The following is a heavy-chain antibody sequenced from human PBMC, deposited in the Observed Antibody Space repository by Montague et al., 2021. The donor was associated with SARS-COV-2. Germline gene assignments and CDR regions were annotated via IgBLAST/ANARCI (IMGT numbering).Heavy chain of an antibody. Sequence: SETLSLTCTVSGGSISSYYWSWIRQPPRKGLEWIVYIYYSRSTNYNHSLNSRVTITVDTSTNKFSMKLSSVTAADTAVYYCARVGVPYYDILTGYYIGVSDGFDTWGQGTMVTVSS. CDR1: GGSISSYY. CDR2: IYYSRST. D-gene: IGHD3-9*01. V-gene: IGHV4-59*13. CDR3: ARVGVPYYDILTGYYIGVSDGFDT. J-gene: IGHJ3*02.